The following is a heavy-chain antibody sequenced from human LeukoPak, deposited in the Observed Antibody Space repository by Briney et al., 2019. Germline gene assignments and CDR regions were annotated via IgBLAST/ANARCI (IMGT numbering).Heavy chain of an antibody. Sequence: SVKVSCKASGGTFSSYAISWVRQAPGQGLEWMGGIIPIFGTANYAQKFQGRVTITADESTSTAYMELSSLGSEDTAVYYCARDSGAARPPGGYYYYYMDVWGKGTTVTVSS. CDR1: GGTFSSYA. J-gene: IGHJ6*03. CDR3: ARDSGAARPPGGYYYYYMDV. V-gene: IGHV1-69*01. D-gene: IGHD6-6*01. CDR2: IIPIFGTA.